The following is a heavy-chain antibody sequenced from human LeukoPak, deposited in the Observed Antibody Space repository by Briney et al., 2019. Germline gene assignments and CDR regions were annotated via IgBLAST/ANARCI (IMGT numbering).Heavy chain of an antibody. CDR3: ARDEVAGTYYFDN. Sequence: ASVNVSCKASGYTFTNHYMHWVRQAPGQGLEWMGIINPGGGSTSYPQKFQGRVTMTRDTSTSTVYMELSSLRSEDTAFYFCARDEVAGTYYFDNWGQGTLVSVSS. CDR2: INPGGGST. CDR1: GYTFTNHY. V-gene: IGHV1-46*01. J-gene: IGHJ4*02. D-gene: IGHD6-19*01.